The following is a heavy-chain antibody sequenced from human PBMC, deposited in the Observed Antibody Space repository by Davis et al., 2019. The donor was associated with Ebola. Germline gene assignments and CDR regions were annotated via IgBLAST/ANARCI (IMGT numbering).Heavy chain of an antibody. CDR1: GFTFTSYT. Sequence: GGSLRLSCAASGFTFTSYTMSWVRQAPGKGLEWVANIKQDGSEKYYVDSVKGRFTISRDNAKNSLYLQMNSLRAEDTATYYCAGRDGYNFDYWGQGTLVTVSS. CDR2: IKQDGSEK. CDR3: AGRDGYNFDY. D-gene: IGHD5-24*01. J-gene: IGHJ4*02. V-gene: IGHV3-7*03.